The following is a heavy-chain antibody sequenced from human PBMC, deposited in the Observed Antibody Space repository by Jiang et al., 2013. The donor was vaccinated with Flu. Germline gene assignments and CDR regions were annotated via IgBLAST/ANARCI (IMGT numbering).Heavy chain of an antibody. J-gene: IGHJ4*02. D-gene: IGHD2-2*01. V-gene: IGHV3-23*04. Sequence: VQLVESGGGLVQPGGSLRLSCAASGFTFSSYAMSWVRQAPGKGLEWVSAISGSGGSTYYADSVKGRFTISRDNSKNTLYLQMNSLRAEDTAVYYCAKSSPEDIVVVPAATNFDYWGQGTLVTVSS. CDR3: AKSSPEDIVVVPAATNFDY. CDR2: ISGSGGST. CDR1: GFTFSSYA.